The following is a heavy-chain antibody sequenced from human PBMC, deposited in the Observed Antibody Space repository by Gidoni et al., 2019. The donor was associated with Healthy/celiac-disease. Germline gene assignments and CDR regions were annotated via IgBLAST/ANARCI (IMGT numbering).Heavy chain of an antibody. Sequence: QVQLVESGGGVVQPGGSLRLSCAASGFTFSSYGMHWVRQAPGKGLEWVAFIRYDGSNKYYADSVKGRFTISRDNSKNTLYLQMNSLRAEDTAVYYCAKDVAPVWAFDIWGQGTMVTVSS. V-gene: IGHV3-30*02. CDR1: GFTFSSYG. CDR2: IRYDGSNK. D-gene: IGHD2-15*01. J-gene: IGHJ3*02. CDR3: AKDVAPVWAFDI.